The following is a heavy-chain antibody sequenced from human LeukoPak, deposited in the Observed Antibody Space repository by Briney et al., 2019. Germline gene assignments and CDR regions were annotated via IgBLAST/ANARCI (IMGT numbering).Heavy chain of an antibody. J-gene: IGHJ4*02. CDR3: ATTDLDSSGYFDY. CDR1: GGSFSGYY. CDR2: INHSGST. V-gene: IGHV4-34*01. D-gene: IGHD3-22*01. Sequence: PSETLSLTCAVYGGSFSGYYWSWIRQPPGKGLEWIGEINHSGSTNYNPSLKSRVTISVDTSKNQFSLKLSSVTAADTAVYYCATTDLDSSGYFDYWGQGTLVTVSS.